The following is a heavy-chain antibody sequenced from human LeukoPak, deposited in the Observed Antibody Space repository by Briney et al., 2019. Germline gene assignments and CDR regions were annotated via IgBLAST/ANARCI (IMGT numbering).Heavy chain of an antibody. CDR3: ARGVGTDYYYYMDV. J-gene: IGHJ6*03. CDR1: GFTFSSYA. V-gene: IGHV3-64*01. CDR2: ISSNGGST. D-gene: IGHD6-13*01. Sequence: GSLRLSCAASGFTFSSYAMHWVRQAPGKGLEYVSAISSNGGSTYYANSVKGRFTISRDNSKNTLYLQMGSLRAEDMAVYYCARGVGTDYYYYMDVWGKGTTVTVSS.